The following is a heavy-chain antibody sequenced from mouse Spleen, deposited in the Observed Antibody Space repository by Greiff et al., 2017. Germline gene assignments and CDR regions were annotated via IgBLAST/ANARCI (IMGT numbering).Heavy chain of an antibody. CDR1: GYTFTSYW. CDR2: INPSTGYT. Sequence: QVQLKESGAELAKPGASVKMSCKASGYTFTSYWMHWVKQRPGQGLEWIGYINPSTGYTEYNQKFKDKATLTADKSSSTAYMQLSSLTSEDSAVYYCARVTSSGPWFAYWGQGTLVTVSA. V-gene: IGHV1-7*01. D-gene: IGHD3-1*01. J-gene: IGHJ3*01. CDR3: ARVTSSGPWFAY.